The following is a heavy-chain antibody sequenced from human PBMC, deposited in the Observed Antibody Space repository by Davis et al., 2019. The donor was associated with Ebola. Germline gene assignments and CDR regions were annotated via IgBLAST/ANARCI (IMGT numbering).Heavy chain of an antibody. CDR1: GFTFSSYA. Sequence: PGGSLRLSCAASGFTFSSYAMHWVRQAPGKGLEWVSSISSSSSYIYYADSVKGRFTISRDNAKNSLYLQMNSLRDEDTAVYYCARDRCSSTSCYPSYYYYYGMDVWGKGTTVTVSS. J-gene: IGHJ6*04. V-gene: IGHV3-21*01. D-gene: IGHD2-2*01. CDR3: ARDRCSSTSCYPSYYYYYGMDV. CDR2: ISSSSSYI.